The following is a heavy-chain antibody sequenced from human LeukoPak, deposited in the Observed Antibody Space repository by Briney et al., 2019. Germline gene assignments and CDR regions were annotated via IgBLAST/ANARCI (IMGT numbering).Heavy chain of an antibody. V-gene: IGHV3-23*01. CDR2: ISGSGGGT. D-gene: IGHD3-22*01. CDR1: GFTFSSYA. J-gene: IGHJ4*02. CDR3: AKSSYYDASGYYREYYFDY. Sequence: GGSLRLSCAASGFTFSSYAMSWVRQAPGKGLEWVSSISGSGGGTHYADSVKGRFTISRDKTKNTLYLQMNSLRAEDTAVYYCAKSSYYDASGYYREYYFDYWGQGTLVTVSS.